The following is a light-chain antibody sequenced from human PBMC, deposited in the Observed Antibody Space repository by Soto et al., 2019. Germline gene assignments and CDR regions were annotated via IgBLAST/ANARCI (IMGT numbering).Light chain of an antibody. CDR2: EVS. V-gene: IGLV2-14*01. CDR1: SSDVGGYNY. CDR3: SSYTSSSTYV. J-gene: IGLJ1*01. Sequence: QSVLTQPASVSGSPGQSIAISCSGTSSDVGGYNYVSWYQQHPVKAPKLMIYEVSNRPSGLSNRFSGSKSGNTASLTISGLQAEDEADYYCSSYTSSSTYVFGTRTNLAVL.